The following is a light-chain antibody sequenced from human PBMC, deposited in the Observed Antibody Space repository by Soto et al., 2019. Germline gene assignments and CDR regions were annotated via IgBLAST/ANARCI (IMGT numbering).Light chain of an antibody. CDR2: EAN. CDR1: SSDVGSYNL. V-gene: IGLV2-23*01. J-gene: IGLJ2*01. Sequence: QSALTQPASVSGSPGQSITISCTGTSSDVGSYNLVSWYQQHPGKAPKLMIYEANKRPSGFSDRFSGSKSGNTASLTISGLQAEDEAEYYCSSYAGYSTSVVFGGGTKLTVL. CDR3: SSYAGYSTSVV.